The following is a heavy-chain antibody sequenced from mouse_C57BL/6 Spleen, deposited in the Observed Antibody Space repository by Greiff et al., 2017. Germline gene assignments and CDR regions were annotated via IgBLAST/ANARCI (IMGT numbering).Heavy chain of an antibody. D-gene: IGHD1-1*01. CDR3: TRDPLLYYYGSSEGWYFDV. J-gene: IGHJ1*03. CDR1: GFTFSSYA. V-gene: IGHV5-9-1*02. CDR2: ISSGGDYI. Sequence: EVKLMESGEGLVKPGGSLKLSCAASGFTFSSYAMSWVRQTPEKRLEWVAYISSGGDYIYYADTVKGRFTISRDNARNTLYLQMSSLNSEDTAMYYFTRDPLLYYYGSSEGWYFDVWGTGTTVTVSS.